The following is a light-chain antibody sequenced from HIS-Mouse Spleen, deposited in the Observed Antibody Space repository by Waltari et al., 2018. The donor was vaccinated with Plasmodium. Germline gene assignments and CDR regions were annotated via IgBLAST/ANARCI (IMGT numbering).Light chain of an antibody. J-gene: IGLJ1*01. CDR2: DVS. CDR3: SSYTSSSTLNYV. V-gene: IGLV2-14*03. Sequence: QSALTQPASVSGSPGQSITISCTGTSSDVGGYNYVSWYQQHPGKAPKLMIYDVSNRPSGVSYRLSGSKSGNTASLTISGLQAEDEADYYCSSYTSSSTLNYVFGTGTKVTVL. CDR1: SSDVGGYNY.